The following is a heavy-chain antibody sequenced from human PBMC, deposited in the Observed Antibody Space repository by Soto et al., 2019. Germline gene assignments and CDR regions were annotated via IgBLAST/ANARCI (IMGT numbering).Heavy chain of an antibody. Sequence: GGSMRHSCAGSGFTFSSYAMHWVRQAPGKGLEWVAVISYDGSNKYYADSVKGRFTISRDNSKNTLYLQMNSLRAEDTAVYYCARPLAYCCGVCYQALDYWGLGT. V-gene: IGHV3-30-3*01. CDR1: GFTFSSYA. D-gene: IGHD2-21*02. CDR2: ISYDGSNK. J-gene: IGHJ4*02. CDR3: ARPLAYCCGVCYQALDY.